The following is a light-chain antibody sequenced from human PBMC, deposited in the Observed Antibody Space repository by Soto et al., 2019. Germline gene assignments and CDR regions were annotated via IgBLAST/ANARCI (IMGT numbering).Light chain of an antibody. CDR3: SSYAGSSTWV. V-gene: IGLV2-8*01. CDR1: SSDVGGYNY. Sequence: SAPTQPPSASGSPGQSATISCTGTSSDVGGYNYVSWYQQYPGKAPKLMIYEVSKRPSGVPDRFSGSKSGNTASLTVSGIQAEDEADYYCSSYAGSSTWVFGGGTKLTVL. CDR2: EVS. J-gene: IGLJ3*02.